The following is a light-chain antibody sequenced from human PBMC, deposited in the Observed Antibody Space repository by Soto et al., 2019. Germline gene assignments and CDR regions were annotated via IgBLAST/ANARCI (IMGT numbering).Light chain of an antibody. J-gene: IGKJ2*01. CDR3: QQYYSYPYP. V-gene: IGKV1-8*01. CDR1: QGISSY. Sequence: AIRMTQSPSSLSASTGDRVTITCRASQGISSYLAWYQQKPGKAPKLLIYAASTLQSGVPSRFSGSGSGTDFTLTISCLQYEDCATYYCQQYYSYPYPFGQGTKLEIK. CDR2: AAS.